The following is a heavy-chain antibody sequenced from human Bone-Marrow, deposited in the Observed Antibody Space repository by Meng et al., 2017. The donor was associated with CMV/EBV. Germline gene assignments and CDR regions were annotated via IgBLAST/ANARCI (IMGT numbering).Heavy chain of an antibody. CDR2: INVDGSTT. CDR1: GFTFSSPW. CDR3: TGAGIAAVGTRGPDH. V-gene: IGHV3-74*01. Sequence: GFTFSSPWMHWVRQAPGKGLVWVSNINVDGSTTNYADSVKGRFTISRDNAKNTLFLQMNSLRAEDTAVYYCTGAGIAAVGTRGPDHWGQGTLVTVSS. D-gene: IGHD6-13*01. J-gene: IGHJ4*02.